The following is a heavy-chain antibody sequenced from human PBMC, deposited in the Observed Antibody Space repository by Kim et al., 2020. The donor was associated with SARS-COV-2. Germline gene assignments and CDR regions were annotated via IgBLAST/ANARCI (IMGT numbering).Heavy chain of an antibody. CDR3: ARGGSYPSDDAFDI. V-gene: IGHV6-1*01. Sequence: AVSVKSRITSNPDTSKSQFSLQLNSVTPEDTAVYYCARGGSYPSDDAFDIWGQGTMVTVSS. J-gene: IGHJ3*02. D-gene: IGHD1-26*01.